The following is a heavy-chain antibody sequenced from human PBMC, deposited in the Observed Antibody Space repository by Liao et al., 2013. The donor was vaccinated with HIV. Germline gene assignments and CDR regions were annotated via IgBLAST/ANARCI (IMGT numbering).Heavy chain of an antibody. J-gene: IGHJ4*02. Sequence: QVQLQESGPGLVKPSQTLSLTCTVSGGSISSGSYYWSWIRQPAGKGLEWIGRIYTSGSTNYNPSLKSRVTISVDTSKNQFSLKLSSVTAADAAVYYCARGLLYDSSGYYRYYFDYWGQGTLVTVSS. CDR3: ARGLLYDSSGYYRYYFDY. CDR2: IYTSGST. D-gene: IGHD3-22*01. V-gene: IGHV4-61*02. CDR1: GGSISSGSYY.